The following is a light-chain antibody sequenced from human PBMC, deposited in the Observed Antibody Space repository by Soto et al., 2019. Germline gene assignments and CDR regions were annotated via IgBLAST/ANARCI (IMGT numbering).Light chain of an antibody. CDR1: SSDVGGYNY. Sequence: LTQPPSASGSPGQSVTISCTGSSSDVGGYNYVSWYQQHPGKAPKLMIYEVSKRPSGVPDRFSGSKSGNTASLTVSGLQAEDEADYYCSSYAGSNTSYVFGTGTKVTVL. CDR3: SSYAGSNTSYV. CDR2: EVS. V-gene: IGLV2-8*01. J-gene: IGLJ1*01.